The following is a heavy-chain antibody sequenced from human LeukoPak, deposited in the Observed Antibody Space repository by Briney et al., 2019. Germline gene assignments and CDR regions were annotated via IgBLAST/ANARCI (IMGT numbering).Heavy chain of an antibody. D-gene: IGHD6-19*01. CDR3: ARGGEAVGGDYHYYMDV. Sequence: GASVHVSCKASRCMYSLFRLSGVGPAAGQGGAGLGWTDAYSGNTNYAPKFKDRVTMTTDTSTTTGYMELRRHISADTAIYYCARGGEAVGGDYHYYMDVWGKGTAVTVSS. V-gene: IGHV1-18*01. CDR1: RCMYSLFR. CDR2: TDAYSGNT. J-gene: IGHJ6*03.